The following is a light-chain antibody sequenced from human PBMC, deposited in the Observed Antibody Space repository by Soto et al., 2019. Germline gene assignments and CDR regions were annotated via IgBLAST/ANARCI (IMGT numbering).Light chain of an antibody. CDR1: QSISSY. CDR2: TTS. J-gene: IGKJ1*01. CDR3: QQGYSRPRT. Sequence: DIQMTQSPSSLSAYVGDRVTITCRASQSISSYLNWYQQKPGKAPNLLIYTTSGLESGVPSRFRGSGSGTHFTLTISSLQPEDFATYFCQQGYSRPRTFCQGTKVEI. V-gene: IGKV1-39*01.